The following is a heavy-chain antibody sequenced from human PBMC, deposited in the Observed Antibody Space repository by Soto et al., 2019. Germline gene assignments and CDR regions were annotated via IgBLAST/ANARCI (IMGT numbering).Heavy chain of an antibody. CDR1: GDRFTDYY. Sequence: QVQLVQSGAEVKEPGASVTVSCRASGDRFTDYYMHWVRQAPGQGLEWMGWINPNSGVTKYAQKLQGWVTMTRDTSTRTIYMQLSRLGFAATAIYYCPRESGGATATLDYYYFYMDVWGTGTTVTVSS. CDR2: INPNSGVT. D-gene: IGHD5-12*01. V-gene: IGHV1-2*04. J-gene: IGHJ6*03. CDR3: PRESGGATATLDYYYFYMDV.